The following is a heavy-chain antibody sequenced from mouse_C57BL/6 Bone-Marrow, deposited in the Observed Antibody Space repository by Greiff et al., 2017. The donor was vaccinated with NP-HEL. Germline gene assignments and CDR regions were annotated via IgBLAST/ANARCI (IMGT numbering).Heavy chain of an antibody. V-gene: IGHV1-55*01. CDR3: ARIPLYGNIYYFDD. CDR2: IYPGSGST. CDR1: GYTFTSYW. D-gene: IGHD2-1*01. Sequence: QVQLQQPGAELVKPGASVKMSCKASGYTFTSYWITWVKQRPGQGLEWIGDIYPGSGSTNYNEKFKSKATLTVDTSSSTAYMQLSSLTSEDSAVYYWARIPLYGNIYYFDDWGKGTTLTVAS. J-gene: IGHJ2*01.